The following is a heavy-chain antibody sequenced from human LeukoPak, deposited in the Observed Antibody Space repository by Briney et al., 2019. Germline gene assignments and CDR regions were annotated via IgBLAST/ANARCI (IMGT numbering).Heavy chain of an antibody. CDR1: GFTFSSYG. D-gene: IGHD3-22*01. Sequence: GGSLRLSCAASGFTFSSYGMHWVRQAPGKGLEWVAVIWYDGSNKYYADSVKGRFIISRDNSKNTLYLQMNSLRAEDTAVYYCARDYYDSSGYSDYWGQGTLVTVSS. J-gene: IGHJ4*02. CDR2: IWYDGSNK. V-gene: IGHV3-33*01. CDR3: ARDYYDSSGYSDY.